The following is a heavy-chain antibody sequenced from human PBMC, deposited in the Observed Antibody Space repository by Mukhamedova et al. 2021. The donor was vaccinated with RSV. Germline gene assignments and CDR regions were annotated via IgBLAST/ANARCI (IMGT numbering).Heavy chain of an antibody. J-gene: IGHJ4*02. V-gene: IGHV3-23*01. Sequence: EWVSAISGSAGVTFYADSVKGRFTVSRDNSKNTLSLQMNSLRAEDTALYFYVKRGAFNANSGYPPFDFWGQGTLVTVSS. D-gene: IGHD3-22*01. CDR3: VKRGAFNANSGYPPFDF. CDR2: ISGSAGVT.